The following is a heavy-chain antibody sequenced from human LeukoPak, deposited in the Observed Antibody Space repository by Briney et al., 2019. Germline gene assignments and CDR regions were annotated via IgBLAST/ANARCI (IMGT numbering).Heavy chain of an antibody. V-gene: IGHV1-18*04. Sequence: ASVKVSCKASGYTFTSYGISWVRQAPGQGLEGMGWISANNDNTNYAQKLQGRVTMTTDTYTSTAYWELRSLRSDDTAVYYFAIDLRSSITGTPQEYWGQGTLVTVSS. CDR2: ISANNDNT. CDR1: GYTFTSYG. CDR3: AIDLRSSITGTPQEY. D-gene: IGHD1-20*01. J-gene: IGHJ4*02.